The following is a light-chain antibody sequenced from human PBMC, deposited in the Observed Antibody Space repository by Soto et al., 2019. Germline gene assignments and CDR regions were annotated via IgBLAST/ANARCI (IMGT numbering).Light chain of an antibody. CDR3: QTWGSGIVV. Sequence: QPVLTQSPSASASLGASVKLTCTLSRGHRNYAIAWHQQQSEKGPRYLMTLNSDGSHSKGDGIPDRFSGSSSGAERYLTISSLQSEDEADYYCQTWGSGIVVFGGGTKLTVL. J-gene: IGLJ2*01. CDR2: LNSDGSH. CDR1: RGHRNYA. V-gene: IGLV4-69*01.